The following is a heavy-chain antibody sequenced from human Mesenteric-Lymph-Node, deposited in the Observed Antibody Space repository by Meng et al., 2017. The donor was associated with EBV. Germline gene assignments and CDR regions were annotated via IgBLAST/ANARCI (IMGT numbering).Heavy chain of an antibody. Sequence: QLQLQEPGAGPVKPSQTLSLTCAVSGGSVSSGGYSWSWIRQPPGKGLELIGYIYHFGSPNYNPSLKSRVTISVDRSKNQFSLNLTSMTAADTAVYYCARRGIAEGFDFWGQGTLVTVSS. V-gene: IGHV4-30-2*01. CDR3: ARRGIAEGFDF. CDR1: GGSVSSGGYS. CDR2: IYHFGSP. J-gene: IGHJ4*02.